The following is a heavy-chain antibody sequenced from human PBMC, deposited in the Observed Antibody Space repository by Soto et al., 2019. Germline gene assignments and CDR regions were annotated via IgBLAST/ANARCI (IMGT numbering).Heavy chain of an antibody. CDR3: ASGGSGAFDI. J-gene: IGHJ3*02. CDR2: IIPIIGTA. D-gene: IGHD6-25*01. V-gene: IGHV1-69*13. CDR1: GGTFSSYA. Sequence: GASVKVSCKASGGTFSSYAISWVRQAPGQGLEWMGGIIPIIGTANYAQKFQGRVTITADESTSTAYMELSSLRSEDTAVYYCASGGSGAFDIWGQGTMVTVSS.